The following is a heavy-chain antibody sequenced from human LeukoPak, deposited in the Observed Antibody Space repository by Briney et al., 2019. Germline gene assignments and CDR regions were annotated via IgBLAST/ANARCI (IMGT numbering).Heavy chain of an antibody. CDR1: GGSISSSSYY. Sequence: SETLSLTCTVSGGSISSSSYYWGWIRQPPGKGLEWIGSIYYSGSTYYNPSLKSRVTISVDTSKNQFSLKLSSVTAADTAVYYCLAAAGNAFDNWGQGTMVTVSS. V-gene: IGHV4-39*01. D-gene: IGHD6-13*01. CDR2: IYYSGST. CDR3: LAAAGNAFDN. J-gene: IGHJ3*02.